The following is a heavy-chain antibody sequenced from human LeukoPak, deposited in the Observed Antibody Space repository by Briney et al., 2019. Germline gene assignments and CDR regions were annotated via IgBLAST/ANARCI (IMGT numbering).Heavy chain of an antibody. CDR3: AKAKDPYYYGLDV. CDR2: ISGSGSTT. CDR1: VFTFSSYA. V-gene: IGHV3-23*01. J-gene: IGHJ6*02. Sequence: GGSLRLSCAASVFTFSSYAMSSVRQAPGKGLEWVSAISGSGSTTYYADSVKGRFTISRDSSKNTLYLQMNSLRAEDTAVYYCAKAKDPYYYGLDVWGQGTTVTVSS. D-gene: IGHD3-16*01.